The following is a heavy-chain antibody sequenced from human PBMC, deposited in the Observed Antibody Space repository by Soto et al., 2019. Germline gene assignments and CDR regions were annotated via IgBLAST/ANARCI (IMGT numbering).Heavy chain of an antibody. Sequence: QVQLQESGPGLVKPSQTLSLTCSVSGGSISSANNYWSWIRQHPGKGLEWIGYIYYSGSTYYNPSLKSRLTISVDTPKNQFSLKLNSVTAADTAVYYCAKGKISTTTYTSFDSWGQGTLVTVSS. V-gene: IGHV4-31*03. D-gene: IGHD1-26*01. CDR2: IYYSGST. J-gene: IGHJ5*01. CDR3: AKGKISTTTYTSFDS. CDR1: GGSISSANNY.